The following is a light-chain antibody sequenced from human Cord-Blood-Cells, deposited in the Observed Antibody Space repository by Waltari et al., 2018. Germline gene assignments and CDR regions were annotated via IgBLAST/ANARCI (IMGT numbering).Light chain of an antibody. Sequence: SSELTQDPAVSVALGQTVRITCQGDSLRSYYASWYQQKPGQAPVLVISGKNNRPSGIPDRFSGSSSGNTASLTITGAQAEYEADYYCNSRDSSGNHLRVFGGGTKLTVL. V-gene: IGLV3-19*01. CDR1: SLRSYY. CDR2: GKN. CDR3: NSRDSSGNHLRV. J-gene: IGLJ3*02.